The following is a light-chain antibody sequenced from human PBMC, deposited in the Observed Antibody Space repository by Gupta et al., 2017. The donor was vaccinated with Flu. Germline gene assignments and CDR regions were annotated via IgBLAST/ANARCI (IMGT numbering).Light chain of an antibody. J-gene: IGLJ1*01. V-gene: IGLV3-21*02. Sequence: SYVLTQPPSVSVAPGQTARITCGGNNIGSKSVHWYQQKPGQAPVLVVYDDSARPSGIPERFSGSNSGNTATLTISRVEAGDEADYYCQVWDSSSDDGVFGTGTKVTVL. CDR3: QVWDSSSDDGV. CDR2: DDS. CDR1: NIGSKS.